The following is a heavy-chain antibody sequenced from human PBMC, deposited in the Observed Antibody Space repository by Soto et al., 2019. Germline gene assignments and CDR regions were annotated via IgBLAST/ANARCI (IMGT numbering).Heavy chain of an antibody. J-gene: IGHJ4*02. CDR2: INPNSGGT. V-gene: IGHV1-2*04. CDR3: ARANWNDIEY. Sequence: ASVKVSCKASGHSFTGYYMHWARQAPGQGLEWMGWINPNSGGTNYAQKFQGWVTMTRDTSISTAYMELSRLRSDDTAVYYCARANWNDIEYWGQGTLVTVSS. CDR1: GHSFTGYY. D-gene: IGHD1-1*01.